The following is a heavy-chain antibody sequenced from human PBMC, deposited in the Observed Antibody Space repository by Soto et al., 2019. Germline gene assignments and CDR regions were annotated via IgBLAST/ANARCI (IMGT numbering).Heavy chain of an antibody. CDR3: ARGRLYCSGGSCYSGGSYYFDY. CDR2: INHSGST. D-gene: IGHD2-15*01. Sequence: SETLSLTCAVYGGSFSGYYWSWIRQPPGTGLEWIGEINHSGSTNYNPSLKSRVTISVDTSTNQFSLKLSSVTAADTAVYYCARGRLYCSGGSCYSGGSYYFDYWGQGTLVTVSS. J-gene: IGHJ4*02. CDR1: GGSFSGYY. V-gene: IGHV4-34*01.